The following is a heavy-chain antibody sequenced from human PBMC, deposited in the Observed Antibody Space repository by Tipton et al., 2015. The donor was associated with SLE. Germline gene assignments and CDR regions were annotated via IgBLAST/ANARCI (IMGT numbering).Heavy chain of an antibody. CDR3: ARDRALGDAFDL. J-gene: IGHJ3*01. Sequence: SLRLSCAASGFTLNSYYMSWVRQAPGKGLEWLSYISSSGSIHYADSVKGRFTISRDNAKSSLFLQMNSLRAEDTAVYYCARDRALGDAFDLWGQGTMVTVSS. D-gene: IGHD7-27*01. V-gene: IGHV3-11*01. CDR1: GFTLNSYY. CDR2: ISSSGSI.